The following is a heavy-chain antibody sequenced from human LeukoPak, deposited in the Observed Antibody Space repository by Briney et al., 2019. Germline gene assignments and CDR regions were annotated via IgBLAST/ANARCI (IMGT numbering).Heavy chain of an antibody. V-gene: IGHV1-18*01. CDR2: ISAYNGNT. D-gene: IGHD3-22*01. J-gene: IGHJ3*02. CDR1: GYTFTSYG. CDR3: ASQYYYDSSGYQRHAFDI. Sequence: ASVKVSCKASGYTFTSYGSSWVRQAPGQGLEWMGWISAYNGNTNYAQKLQGRVTMTTDTSTSTAYMELRSLRSDDTAVYYCASQYYYDSSGYQRHAFDIWGQGTMVTVSS.